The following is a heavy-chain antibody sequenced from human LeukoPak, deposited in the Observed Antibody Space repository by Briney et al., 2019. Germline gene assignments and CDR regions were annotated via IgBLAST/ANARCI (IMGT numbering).Heavy chain of an antibody. CDR1: GGSISSGSYY. D-gene: IGHD4-17*01. Sequence: SETLSLTCTVSGGSISSGSYYWSWIRQPAGKGLEWIGRIYTSGSTNYNPSLKSRVTISVDTSKNQFSLKLSSVTAADTAVYYCARGPYDYGDYLPPYFDYWGQGTLVTVSS. CDR2: IYTSGST. CDR3: ARGPYDYGDYLPPYFDY. J-gene: IGHJ4*02. V-gene: IGHV4-61*02.